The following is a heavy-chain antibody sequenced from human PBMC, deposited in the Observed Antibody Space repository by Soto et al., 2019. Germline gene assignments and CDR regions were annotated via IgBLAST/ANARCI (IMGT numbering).Heavy chain of an antibody. CDR1: GFTFDNYA. V-gene: IGHV3-9*01. D-gene: IGHD2-15*01. CDR2: ITWSSATI. Sequence: PGGSLRISCAVSGFTFDNYAMNWVRQALGKGMEWVSGITWSSATIGYAVSVKGRFTISRDNAKNCLYLQMNSLRPEDTALYYFIKDIMNTCYSDHRVDDWGQGTPVTGPS. J-gene: IGHJ6*02. CDR3: IKDIMNTCYSDHRVDD.